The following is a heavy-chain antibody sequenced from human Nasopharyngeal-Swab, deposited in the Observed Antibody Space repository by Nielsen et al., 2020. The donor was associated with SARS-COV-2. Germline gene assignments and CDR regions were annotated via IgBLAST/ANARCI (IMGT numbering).Heavy chain of an antibody. CDR2: IAYDGSNK. Sequence: GESLKISCAASGFTFSNYGIHWVRQAPGKGLEWVAVIAYDGSNKYYADSVKGRFTISRDNSKNTLYLQMNSLRAEDTAVYYCARDRGKPSIAVRRWGFNYYYYGMDVWGQGTTVTVSS. V-gene: IGHV3-30*03. CDR1: GFTFSNYG. D-gene: IGHD6-6*01. CDR3: ARDRGKPSIAVRRWGFNYYYYGMDV. J-gene: IGHJ6*02.